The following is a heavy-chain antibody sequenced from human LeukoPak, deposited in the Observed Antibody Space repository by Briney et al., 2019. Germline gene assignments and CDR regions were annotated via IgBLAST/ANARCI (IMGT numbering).Heavy chain of an antibody. D-gene: IGHD5-18*01. J-gene: IGHJ4*02. CDR3: ASYLYAVDTAMVDYYYFDY. V-gene: IGHV1-69*05. Sequence: SVKVSCKASGGTFSSYAISWVRQAPGQGLEWMGGIIPIFGTANYAQKFQVRVTITTDESTSTAYMELSSLRSEDTAVYYCASYLYAVDTAMVDYYYFDYWGQGTLVTVSS. CDR2: IIPIFGTA. CDR1: GGTFSSYA.